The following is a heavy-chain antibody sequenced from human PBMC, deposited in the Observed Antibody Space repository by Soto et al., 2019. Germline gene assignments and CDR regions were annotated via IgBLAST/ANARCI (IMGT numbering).Heavy chain of an antibody. J-gene: IGHJ5*02. CDR3: AKEYDILTGYYRKVNWFDP. V-gene: IGHV3-23*01. D-gene: IGHD3-9*01. CDR1: GFTFSSYA. CDR2: ISGSGGST. Sequence: EVQLLESGGGLVQPGGSLRLSCAASGFTFSSYAMSWVRQAPGKGLEWVSAISGSGGSTYYADSVKGRFTISRDNSKNPLYLQMNSLRAEDTAVYYCAKEYDILTGYYRKVNWFDPWGQGTLVTVSS.